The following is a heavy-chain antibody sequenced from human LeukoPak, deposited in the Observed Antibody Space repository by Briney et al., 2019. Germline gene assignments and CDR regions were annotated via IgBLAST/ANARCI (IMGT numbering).Heavy chain of an antibody. CDR2: ISAYNGNT. CDR1: GYTFTSYG. J-gene: IGHJ6*02. Sequence: ASVKVSCKASGYTFTSYGISWVRQAPGQGLEWMGWISAYNGNTNYAQKLQGRVTMTTDTSTSTAYMELSSLRSEDTAVYYCARELVPAAKSPYYYCYGMDVWGQGTTVTVSS. D-gene: IGHD2-2*01. V-gene: IGHV1-18*01. CDR3: ARELVPAAKSPYYYCYGMDV.